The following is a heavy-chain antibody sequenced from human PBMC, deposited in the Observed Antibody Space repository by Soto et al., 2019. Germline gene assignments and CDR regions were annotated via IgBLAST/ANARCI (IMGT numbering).Heavy chain of an antibody. CDR1: GGSFSGYY. CDR2: INHSGST. D-gene: IGHD3-3*01. J-gene: IGHJ5*02. V-gene: IGHV4-34*01. Sequence: QVQLQQWGAGLLKPSETLSLTCAVYGGSFSGYYWSWIRQPPGKGLEWIGEINHSGSTNYNPSLKSRVTISVDTSKNQFSLKLSSVTAADTAVYYCAREGGSVYDFWSGYNPSVNWFDPWGQGTLVTVSS. CDR3: AREGGSVYDFWSGYNPSVNWFDP.